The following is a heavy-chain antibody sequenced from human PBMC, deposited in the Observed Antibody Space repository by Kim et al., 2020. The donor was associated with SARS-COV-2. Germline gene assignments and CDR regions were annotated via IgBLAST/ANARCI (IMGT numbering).Heavy chain of an antibody. D-gene: IGHD3-10*01. J-gene: IGHJ4*02. V-gene: IGHV3-11*06. CDR2: SSYT. Sequence: SSYTNYADSVKGRFTISRDNAKNSLYLQMNSLRAEDTAVYYCARVGDLDYWGQGTLVTVSS. CDR3: ARVGDLDY.